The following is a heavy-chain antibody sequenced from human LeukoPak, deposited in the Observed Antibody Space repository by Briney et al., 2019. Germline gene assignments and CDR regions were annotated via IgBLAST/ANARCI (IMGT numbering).Heavy chain of an antibody. CDR1: GYTFTGYY. Sequence: ASVKVSCKASGYTFTGYYMHWVRQAPGQGLEWMGWINPNSGGTNYAQKFQGWVTMTRDTSISTAYMELSRLRSDDTAAYYCARETGRGYGSGSYYDYWGQGTLVTVSS. CDR2: INPNSGGT. CDR3: ARETGRGYGSGSYYDY. J-gene: IGHJ4*02. D-gene: IGHD3-10*01. V-gene: IGHV1-2*04.